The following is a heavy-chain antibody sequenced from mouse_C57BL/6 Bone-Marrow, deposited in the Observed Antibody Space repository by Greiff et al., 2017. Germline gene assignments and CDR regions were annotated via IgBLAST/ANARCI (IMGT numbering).Heavy chain of an antibody. CDR3: ARDYGSRGAMDY. Sequence: QVQLQQSGAELARPGASVKLSCKASGYTFTSYGISWVKQRTGQGLEWIGEIYPRSGNTYYNEKFKGKATLTADKSSSTAYMELRRLTSEDSAVYFCARDYGSRGAMDYWGQGTSVTVSS. J-gene: IGHJ4*01. V-gene: IGHV1-81*01. D-gene: IGHD1-1*01. CDR1: GYTFTSYG. CDR2: IYPRSGNT.